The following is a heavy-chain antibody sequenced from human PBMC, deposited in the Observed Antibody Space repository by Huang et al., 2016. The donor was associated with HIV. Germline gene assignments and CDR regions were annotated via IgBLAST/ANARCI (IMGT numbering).Heavy chain of an antibody. J-gene: IGHJ3*02. CDR2: IKIDGRTT. CDR3: ARAGGFEI. CDR1: GVKFSNYW. V-gene: IGHV3-74*01. Sequence: EEHLVESGGGLVQPGGSLRLSCEASGVKFSNYWMQGVRQAPGKGLMWVSRIKIDGRTTDYADSGKGRFTISRDNAKNTLYLQMSSLTAEDTAIYYCARAGGFEIWGQGTVVTVSS. D-gene: IGHD2-15*01.